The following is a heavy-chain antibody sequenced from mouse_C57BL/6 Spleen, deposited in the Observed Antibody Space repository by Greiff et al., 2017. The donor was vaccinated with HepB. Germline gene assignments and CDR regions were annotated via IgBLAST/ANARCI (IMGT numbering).Heavy chain of an antibody. CDR2: IDPETGGT. J-gene: IGHJ2*01. D-gene: IGHD1-1*01. Sequence: QVQLQQSGAELVRPGASVTLSCKASGYTFTDYEMHWVKQTPVHGLEWIGAIDPETGGTAYNQKFKGKAILTADKSSSTAYMELRSLTSEDSAVYYCTRGYYYCSSYYWGQGTTLTVSS. CDR1: GYTFTDYE. V-gene: IGHV1-15*01. CDR3: TRGYYYCSSYY.